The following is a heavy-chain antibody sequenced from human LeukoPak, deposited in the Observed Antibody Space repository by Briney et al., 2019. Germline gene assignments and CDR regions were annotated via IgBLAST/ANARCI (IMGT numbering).Heavy chain of an antibody. Sequence: GGSLRLSCAASGFTFSSYSMNWVRQAPGKGLEWVSYISNSGSTTYYADSVKGRFTIPRDNAKNSLYLQMNSLRVEDTAVYYCARGGTAVARGEYWGQGTLVTVSS. D-gene: IGHD6-19*01. CDR2: ISNSGSTT. CDR3: ARGGTAVARGEY. CDR1: GFTFSSYS. V-gene: IGHV3-48*01. J-gene: IGHJ4*02.